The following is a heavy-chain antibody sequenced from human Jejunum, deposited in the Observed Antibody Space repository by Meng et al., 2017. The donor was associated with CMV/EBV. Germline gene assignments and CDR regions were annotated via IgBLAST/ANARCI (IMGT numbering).Heavy chain of an antibody. CDR2: ISSSSSTI. J-gene: IGHJ4*02. CDR3: ARTHYYDSSGPLDY. D-gene: IGHD3-22*01. CDR1: GFTISDYD. Sequence: GFTISDYDMSWIRQAPGKGLEWVSYISSSSSTIYYADSVKGRFTISRDNAKNSLYLQMNSLRAEDTAVYYCARTHYYDSSGPLDYWGQGTLVTVSS. V-gene: IGHV3-11*01.